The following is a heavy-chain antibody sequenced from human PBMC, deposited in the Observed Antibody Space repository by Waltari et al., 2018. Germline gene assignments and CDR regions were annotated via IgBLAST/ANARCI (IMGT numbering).Heavy chain of an antibody. Sequence: QVQLVESGGGVVQPGRSLRLSCAASGFHFSNYGMHWVRQAPGKGLEWVTVISYDGSNKYYADSVKCRFTISRDNSKNTLYLQMNSLRAEDTAVYYCTITGTQYYFDYWGQGTLVTVSS. CDR3: TITGTQYYFDY. D-gene: IGHD1-7*01. CDR1: GFHFSNYG. CDR2: ISYDGSNK. V-gene: IGHV3-30*03. J-gene: IGHJ4*02.